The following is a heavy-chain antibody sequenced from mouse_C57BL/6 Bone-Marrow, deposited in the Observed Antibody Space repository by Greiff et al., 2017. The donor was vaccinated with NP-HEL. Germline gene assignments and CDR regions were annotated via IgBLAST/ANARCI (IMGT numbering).Heavy chain of an antibody. J-gene: IGHJ1*03. CDR3: ARWGVITTVVTFDV. V-gene: IGHV1-82*01. Sequence: LQQSGASVKISRKASGYAFSSSWMNWVKQRPGKGLEWIGRIYPGDGDTNYNGKFKGKATLTADKSSSTAYMQLSSLTSEDSAVYFCARWGVITTVVTFDVWGTGTTVTVSS. D-gene: IGHD1-1*01. CDR2: IYPGDGDT. CDR1: GYAFSSSW.